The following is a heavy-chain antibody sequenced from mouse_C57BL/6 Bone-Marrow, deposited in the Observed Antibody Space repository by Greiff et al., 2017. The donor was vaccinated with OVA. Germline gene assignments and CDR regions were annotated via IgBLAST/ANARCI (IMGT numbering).Heavy chain of an antibody. CDR2: IDPENGDT. CDR1: GFNIKDDY. D-gene: IGHD1-1*01. J-gene: IGHJ2*01. CDR3: TTYYGSSYDFDY. V-gene: IGHV14-4*01. Sequence: EVKLVESGAELVRPGASVKLSCTASGFNIKDDYMHWVKQRPEQGLEWIGWIDPENGDTEYASKFQGKATITADTSSNTAYLQLSSLTSEDTAVYYCTTYYGSSYDFDYWGQGTTLTVSS.